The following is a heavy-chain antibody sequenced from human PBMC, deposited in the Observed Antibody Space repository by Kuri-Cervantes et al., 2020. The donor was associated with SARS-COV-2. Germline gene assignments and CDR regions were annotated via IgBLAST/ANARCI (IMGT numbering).Heavy chain of an antibody. CDR3: AREYYDSSGYYYYYYYGMDV. Sequence: ASVKVSCKASGYTSTGYYMHWVRQAPGQGLEWMGWINPNSGGTNYAQKFQGWVTMTRDTSISTAYMELSRLRSEDTAVYYCAREYYDSSGYYYYYYYGMDVWGQGTTVTVSS. CDR2: INPNSGGT. D-gene: IGHD3-22*01. V-gene: IGHV1-2*04. J-gene: IGHJ6*02. CDR1: GYTSTGYY.